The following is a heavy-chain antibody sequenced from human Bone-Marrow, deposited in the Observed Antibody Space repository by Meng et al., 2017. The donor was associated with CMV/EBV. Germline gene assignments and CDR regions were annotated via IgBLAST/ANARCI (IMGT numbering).Heavy chain of an antibody. CDR2: IIPIFGTA. Sequence: SVKVSCKASGGTFSSYAISWVRQAPGQGLEWMGGIIPIFGTANYAQRFQGRVIMTRNTSISTAYMELTSLRSEDTAVYYCARDRMLQRGWFDPWGQGTLVTVSS. J-gene: IGHJ5*02. D-gene: IGHD5-24*01. CDR3: ARDRMLQRGWFDP. CDR1: GGTFSSYA. V-gene: IGHV1-69*05.